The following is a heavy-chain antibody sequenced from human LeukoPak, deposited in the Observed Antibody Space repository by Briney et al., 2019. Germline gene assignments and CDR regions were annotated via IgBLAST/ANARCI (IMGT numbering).Heavy chain of an antibody. V-gene: IGHV4-34*01. CDR3: ARGRYYYDSSGYFGRVFDY. D-gene: IGHD3-22*01. CDR2: INHSGST. J-gene: IGHJ4*02. CDR1: GGSFSGYY. Sequence: PSETLSLTCAVYGGSFSGYYWGWIRQPPGKGLEWIGEINHSGSTNYNPSLKSRVTISVDTSKNQFSLKLSSVTAADTAVYYCARGRYYYDSSGYFGRVFDYWGQGTLVTVSS.